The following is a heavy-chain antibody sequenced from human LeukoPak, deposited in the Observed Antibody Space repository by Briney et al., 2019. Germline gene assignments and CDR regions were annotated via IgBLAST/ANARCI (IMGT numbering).Heavy chain of an antibody. Sequence: SVKVSCKASGGTFSSYAISRVRQAPGQGLEWMGGIIPIFGTANYAQKFQGRVTITADESTSTAYMELSSLRSEDTAVYYCARGTEPRYQLLLFWGQGTLVTVSS. J-gene: IGHJ4*02. CDR2: IIPIFGTA. CDR3: ARGTEPRYQLLLF. D-gene: IGHD2-2*01. CDR1: GGTFSSYA. V-gene: IGHV1-69*13.